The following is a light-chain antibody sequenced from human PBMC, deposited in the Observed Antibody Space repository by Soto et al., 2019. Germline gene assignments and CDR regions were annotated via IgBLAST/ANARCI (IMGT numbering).Light chain of an antibody. CDR1: QNVNSN. CDR3: QQHNNWPRT. Sequence: IVLTQSPATLSVSPGEGATHPYRASQNVNSNLVWYQQKPGQAPRLLIYDASTRATAIPARFSGSGSGTEFTLTISSLQSEDFAVYYCQQHNNWPRTFGQGTKVDIK. J-gene: IGKJ1*01. CDR2: DAS. V-gene: IGKV3-15*01.